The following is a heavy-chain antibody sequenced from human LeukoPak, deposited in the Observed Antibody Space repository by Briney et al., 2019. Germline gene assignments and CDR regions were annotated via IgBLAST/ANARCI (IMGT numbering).Heavy chain of an antibody. CDR1: GFTFSSYE. CDR2: IIGSGDTI. CDR3: ARERTTIVSGTTIGAY. J-gene: IGHJ4*02. V-gene: IGHV3-48*03. D-gene: IGHD2/OR15-2a*01. Sequence: GGSLRLSCAASGFTFSSYEMNWVRQAPGKGLEWVSYIIGSGDTIYYADSVKGRFTISRDNAKNSLFLQMNSLTADDTAVYYCARERTTIVSGTTIGAYWGQGTLVTVSS.